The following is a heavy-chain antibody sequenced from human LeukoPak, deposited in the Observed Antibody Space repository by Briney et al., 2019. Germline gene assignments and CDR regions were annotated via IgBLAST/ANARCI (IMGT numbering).Heavy chain of an antibody. D-gene: IGHD3-3*01. CDR1: GGSISSYY. V-gene: IGHV4-59*01. J-gene: IGHJ4*02. CDR2: IYYSGST. Sequence: SQTLSLTCTVSGGSISSYYWSWIRQPPGKGLEWIGYIYYSGSTNYNPSLKSRVTISVDTSKNQFSLKLSSVTAADTAVYYCARVDFWSGSFIDYWGQGTLVTVSS. CDR3: ARVDFWSGSFIDY.